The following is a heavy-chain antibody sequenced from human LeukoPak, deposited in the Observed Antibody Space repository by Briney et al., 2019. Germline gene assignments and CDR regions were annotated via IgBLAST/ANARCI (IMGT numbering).Heavy chain of an antibody. D-gene: IGHD4/OR15-4a*01. Sequence: SETPSLTCTVSGGSISSSSYYWGWIRQSPGGGLGWIGYIYYSEDTAYNPSLRSRVTVSVDTSKDQFSLQLRSVTTARTAVYYCVRGPYGASISKWFYPWGQGTQVIVSP. V-gene: IGHV4-61*05. CDR3: VRGPYGASISKWFYP. J-gene: IGHJ5*02. CDR1: GGSISSSSYY. CDR2: IYYSEDT.